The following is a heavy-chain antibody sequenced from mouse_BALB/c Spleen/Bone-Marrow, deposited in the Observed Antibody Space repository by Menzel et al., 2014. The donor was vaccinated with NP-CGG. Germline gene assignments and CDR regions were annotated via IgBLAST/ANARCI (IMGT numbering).Heavy chain of an antibody. J-gene: IGHJ2*01. CDR1: GYTFTSYN. Sequence: LQQSGAELVKPGASMKMSCKASGYTFTSYNLHWIKQTHGQGLEWIGAIYPGNGDTSYNQRFKGKATLTTDKSSNTAYMQLSSLTSEDSAVYYCAREGSSHFDHWGQGSTLTVSS. CDR2: IYPGNGDT. V-gene: IGHV1-12*01. CDR3: AREGSSHFDH.